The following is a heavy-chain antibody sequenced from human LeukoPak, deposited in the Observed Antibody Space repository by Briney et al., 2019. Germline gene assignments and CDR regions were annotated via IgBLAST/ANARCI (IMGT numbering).Heavy chain of an antibody. CDR1: GFTFSSYG. CDR2: ISSSSSYI. D-gene: IGHD3-22*01. CDR3: ARDRRYYDSSGYKSGVDY. Sequence: GGTLRLSCAASGFTFSSYGMSWVRQAPGKGLEWVSSISSSSSYIYYADSVKGRFTISRDNAKNSLYQQMNSLRAEDTAVYYCARDRRYYDSSGYKSGVDYWGQGTLVTVSS. V-gene: IGHV3-21*01. J-gene: IGHJ4*02.